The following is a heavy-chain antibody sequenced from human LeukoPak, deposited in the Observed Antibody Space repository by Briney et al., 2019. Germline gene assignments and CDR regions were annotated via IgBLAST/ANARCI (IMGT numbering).Heavy chain of an antibody. J-gene: IGHJ4*02. CDR2: ISGSGGST. V-gene: IGHV3-23*01. CDR3: AKDGGEFL. D-gene: IGHD3-10*01. CDR1: GLTFGSYA. Sequence: GGSLRLSCAASGLTFGSYAMSCVRQAPGKGLEWVSAISGSGGSTYYADSVKGRLTISRDNSKNTLYLQMNSLRGEDTGVYFCAKDGGEFLWGQGTLVTVSS.